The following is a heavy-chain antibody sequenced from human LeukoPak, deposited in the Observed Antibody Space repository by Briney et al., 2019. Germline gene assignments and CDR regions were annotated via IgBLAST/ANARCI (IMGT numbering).Heavy chain of an antibody. CDR1: GYTFTGYY. CDR3: ARLYVDTAMGDY. V-gene: IGHV1-2*02. CDR2: INPNSGGT. D-gene: IGHD5-18*01. J-gene: IGHJ4*02. Sequence: ASVKVSCKASGYTFTGYYMHWVRQAPGQGLEWMGWINPNSGGTNYAQKFQGRVTMTRDTSISTAYMELSRLRSDDTAVYYCARLYVDTAMGDYWGQGTLVTVSS.